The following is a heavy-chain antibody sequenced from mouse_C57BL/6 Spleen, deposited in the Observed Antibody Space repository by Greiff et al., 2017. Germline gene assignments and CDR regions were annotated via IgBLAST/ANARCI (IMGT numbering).Heavy chain of an antibody. CDR3: ARDGWDGDY. CDR1: GYTFTDYN. J-gene: IGHJ2*01. V-gene: IGHV1-22*01. D-gene: IGHD4-1*01. Sequence: VQLKESGPELVKPGASVKMSCKASGYTFTDYNMHWVKQSHGKSLEWIGYINPNNGGTSYNQKFKGKATLTVNKSSSTAYMELRSLTSEDSAVYYCARDGWDGDYWGQGTTLTVSS. CDR2: INPNNGGT.